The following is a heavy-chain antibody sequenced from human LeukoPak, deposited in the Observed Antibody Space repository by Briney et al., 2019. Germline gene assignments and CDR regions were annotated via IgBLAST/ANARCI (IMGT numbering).Heavy chain of an antibody. CDR2: IYSGGST. Sequence: PGGSLRLSCAASGFTVSSNYMSWVRQAPGKGLEWVSVIYSGGSTYYADSVKGRFTISRDNSKNTLYLQMNSLRAEDTAVYYCARAAHSSGYYNPGAYWGQGTLVTVSS. CDR1: GFTVSSNY. J-gene: IGHJ4*02. V-gene: IGHV3-66*01. D-gene: IGHD3-22*01. CDR3: ARAAHSSGYYNPGAY.